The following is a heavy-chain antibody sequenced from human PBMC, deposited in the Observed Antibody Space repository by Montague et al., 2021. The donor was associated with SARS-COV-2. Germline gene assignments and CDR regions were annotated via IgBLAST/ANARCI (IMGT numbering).Heavy chain of an antibody. Sequence: SETLSLTCAVYGGSFSGYYWSWIRQPPGRRLEWIGETNDSGRTNYNPSLKGRVTISVDTSKNQFSLRLSSVTAAETAVYYCARGYCSGSGCYYYYGMDVWGQGTTVTVSS. CDR2: TNDSGRT. V-gene: IGHV4-34*01. CDR3: ARGYCSGSGCYYYYGMDV. J-gene: IGHJ6*02. D-gene: IGHD2-15*01. CDR1: GGSFSGYY.